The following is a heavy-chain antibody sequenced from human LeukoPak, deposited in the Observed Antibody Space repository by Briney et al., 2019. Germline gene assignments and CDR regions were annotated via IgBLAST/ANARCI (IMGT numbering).Heavy chain of an antibody. CDR1: GLTFSTYD. J-gene: IGHJ3*01. V-gene: IGHV3-13*04. CDR2: IGKGGDT. D-gene: IGHD5-12*01. Sequence: PGGSLRLSCAASGLTFSTYDMHWVRQATGEGLEWVSGIGKGGDTYYVGSVKGRFTISRENATNSLYLQMNSLRSGDTAVYYCARGGYSGFDVWGQGTVVTVSS. CDR3: ARGGYSGFDV.